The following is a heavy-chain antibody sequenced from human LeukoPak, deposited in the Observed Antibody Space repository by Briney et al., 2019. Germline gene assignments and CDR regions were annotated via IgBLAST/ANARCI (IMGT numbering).Heavy chain of an antibody. Sequence: PGGSLSLSFAASGFTFSSYRMNWVRQARGKGVEWVSSISSSSSYIYYADAVKGRFTISKDNAKNSLYLQMNSLRAEDTAVYYCARFGSGYYQFDYWGQGTLVTVSS. V-gene: IGHV3-21*01. D-gene: IGHD3-22*01. J-gene: IGHJ4*02. CDR2: ISSSSSYI. CDR3: ARFGSGYYQFDY. CDR1: GFTFSSYR.